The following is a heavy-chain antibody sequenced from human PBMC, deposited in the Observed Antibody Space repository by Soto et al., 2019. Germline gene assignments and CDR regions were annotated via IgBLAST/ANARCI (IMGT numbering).Heavy chain of an antibody. V-gene: IGHV1-8*01. D-gene: IGHD2-2*01. Sequence: QVQLVQSGAEVKKPGASVKVSCKASGYTFTSYDINWVRQATGQGLEWMGWMNPNSGNTGYAQKYQGRVTMTRNTSRSRAYMEQSTLRIEDTAVYYCARWHIQEPGYFQHWGQGTLVTDSS. CDR2: MNPNSGNT. CDR3: ARWHIQEPGYFQH. J-gene: IGHJ1*01. CDR1: GYTFTSYD.